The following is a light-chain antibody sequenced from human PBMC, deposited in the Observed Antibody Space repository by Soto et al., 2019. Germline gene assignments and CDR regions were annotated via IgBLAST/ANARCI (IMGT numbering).Light chain of an antibody. J-gene: IGKJ1*01. V-gene: IGKV3-15*01. CDR2: GAS. CDR1: QSVISS. CDR3: QQDNERPPWT. Sequence: TVLTQSPGTLSLFPGEKATLSCMASQSVISSLCCYQQIPGQSPRLLISGASTRATGIPARVSGSGSGTDFTLTISSLQADDVGVYYRQQDNERPPWTFGQGTKVDIK.